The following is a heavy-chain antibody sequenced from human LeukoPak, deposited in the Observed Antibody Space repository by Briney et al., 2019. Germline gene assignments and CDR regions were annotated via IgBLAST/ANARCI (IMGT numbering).Heavy chain of an antibody. V-gene: IGHV3-21*01. CDR2: ISSSSSHI. CDR3: ATEGGFSSGYYYVYY. Sequence: GGSLRLSCAASGFTFSSYSMNWVRQAPGKGLEWVSSISSSSSHIYYADSVKGRFTISRDNAKSSLYLQMNSLRAEDTAVYYCATEGGFSSGYYYVYYWGQGTLVTVSS. J-gene: IGHJ4*02. CDR1: GFTFSSYS. D-gene: IGHD3-22*01.